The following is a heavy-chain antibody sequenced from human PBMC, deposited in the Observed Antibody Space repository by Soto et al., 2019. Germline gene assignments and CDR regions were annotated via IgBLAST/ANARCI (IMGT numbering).Heavy chain of an antibody. V-gene: IGHV3-7*01. Sequence: PGGSLRLSCAASGFTFSSYWMSWVRQAPGKGLEWVADIKQDGSEEYYVDSVKGRFTISRDNSKNTLYLQMDSLRAEDTAVYYCARDGVGGTVFFRHLEHWCQGPLATVPS. CDR2: IKQDGSEE. CDR1: GFTFSSYW. J-gene: IGHJ4*02. D-gene: IGHD4-17*01. CDR3: ARDGVGGTVFFRHLEH.